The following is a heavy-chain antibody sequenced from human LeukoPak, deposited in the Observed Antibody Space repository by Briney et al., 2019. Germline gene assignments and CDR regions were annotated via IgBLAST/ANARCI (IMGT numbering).Heavy chain of an antibody. J-gene: IGHJ3*02. CDR3: ARDRYYYDTSGPPLDI. D-gene: IGHD3-22*01. CDR1: GGSISGYY. CDR2: IYSTGST. Sequence: PSETLSLTCTVSGGSISGYYWSWVRQSPEKGLESIGFIYSTGSTSYNPSLRSRVTISIDTSQNQFYLRLTSVTAADTAVYYCARDRYYYDTSGPPLDIWGQGTMVTVSS. V-gene: IGHV4-59*01.